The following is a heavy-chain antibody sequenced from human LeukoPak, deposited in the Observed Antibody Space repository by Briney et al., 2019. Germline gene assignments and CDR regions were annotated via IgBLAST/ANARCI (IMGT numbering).Heavy chain of an antibody. V-gene: IGHV3-9*01. CDR2: ISWNSKNI. CDR3: AKAQYYDSSGYDSDEYYFDY. D-gene: IGHD3-22*01. CDR1: GFTFDDYA. Sequence: GGSLRLSCAASGFTFDDYAMFWVRQAPGKGLEWVSGISWNSKNIGYAASVKGRFTISRDVSTNTLYLQMNNLRPEDTAVYYCAKAQYYDSSGYDSDEYYFDYWGQGTLVTVSS. J-gene: IGHJ4*02.